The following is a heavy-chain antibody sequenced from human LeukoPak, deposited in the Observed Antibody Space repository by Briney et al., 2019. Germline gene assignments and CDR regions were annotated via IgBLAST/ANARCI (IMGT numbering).Heavy chain of an antibody. CDR2: ISYDGSNK. CDR1: GFTFSSYG. D-gene: IGHD3-22*01. CDR3: ARGTYYYDSSGYHYFDY. V-gene: IGHV3-30*03. J-gene: IGHJ4*02. Sequence: GSLRLSCAASGFTFSSYGMHWVRQAPGKGLEWVAVISYDGSNKYYADSVKGRFTISRDNSKNTLYLQMNSLRAEDTAVYYCARGTYYYDSSGYHYFDYWGQGTLVTVSS.